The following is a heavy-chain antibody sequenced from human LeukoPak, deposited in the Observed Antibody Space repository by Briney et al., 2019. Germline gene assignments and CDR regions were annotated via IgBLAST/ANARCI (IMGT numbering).Heavy chain of an antibody. V-gene: IGHV3-64*04. J-gene: IGHJ4*02. CDR3: ARGTAMVVY. CDR1: GFTFSSSA. Sequence: GGSLRLSCSASGFTFSSSAMHWVRQAPGKGLEYVSVISSNGISTYYAGSVKGRFTISRDNSKNTLYLQMNSLRAEDTAVYYCARGTAMVVYWGQGTLVTVSS. D-gene: IGHD5-18*01. CDR2: ISSNGIST.